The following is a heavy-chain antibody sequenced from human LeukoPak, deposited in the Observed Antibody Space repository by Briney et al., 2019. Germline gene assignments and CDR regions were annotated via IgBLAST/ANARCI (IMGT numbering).Heavy chain of an antibody. J-gene: IGHJ4*02. CDR3: ARHHSSGWYLFYY. V-gene: IGHV4-34*01. CDR1: GGSFSGCY. CDR2: INHSGST. D-gene: IGHD6-19*01. Sequence: SETLSLTCAVYGGSFSGCYWSWIRQPPGTGQEGIGEINHSGSTNYNPSLKSRFTISVNTSKYQFSLELSSVTSADTAVYYCARHHSSGWYLFYYWGQGTLVTVSS.